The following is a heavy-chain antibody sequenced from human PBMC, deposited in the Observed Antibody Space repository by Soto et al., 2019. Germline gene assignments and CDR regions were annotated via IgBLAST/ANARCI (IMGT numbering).Heavy chain of an antibody. CDR3: ARDTERYGDHYFDY. D-gene: IGHD2-15*01. CDR1: GVSISSYY. J-gene: IGHJ4*02. V-gene: IGHV4-59*01. CDR2: IYYSGST. Sequence: SETLSLTCTVSGVSISSYYWSWIRQPPGKGLEWIGYIYYSGSTNYNPSLKSRVTISVDTSKNQFSLKLSSVTAADTAVYYCARDTERYGDHYFDYWGQGTLVTVSS.